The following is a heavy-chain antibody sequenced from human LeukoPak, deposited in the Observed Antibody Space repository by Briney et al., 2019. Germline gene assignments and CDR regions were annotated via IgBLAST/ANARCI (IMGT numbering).Heavy chain of an antibody. V-gene: IGHV4-30-2*01. J-gene: IGHJ6*04. CDR2: IYHSGST. Sequence: PSETLSLTCTVSGGSISSGGYYWSWIRQPPGKGLEWIGYIYHSGSTYYNRSLKSRVTISVDRSKNQFSLKLSPVTAADTAVYYCARDPFGLLWLGELEWGKGTTVTVSS. CDR1: GGSISSGGYY. CDR3: ARDPFGLLWLGELE. D-gene: IGHD3-10*01.